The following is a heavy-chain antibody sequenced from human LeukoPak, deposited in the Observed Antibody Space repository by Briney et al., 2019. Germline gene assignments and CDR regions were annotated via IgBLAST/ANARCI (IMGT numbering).Heavy chain of an antibody. CDR1: GLIFSNYW. Sequence: PWGSLRLSCAASGLIFSNYWMSWVRQPPGKGPEWVADIKQDGSTKYYVGSVKGRFTIARDNAKNSLYLQMNSLRAEDTAVYYWARDSRIQYGSGSYWGFDYWGQGILVTVSS. D-gene: IGHD3-10*01. CDR3: ARDSRIQYGSGSYWGFDY. CDR2: IKQDGSTK. J-gene: IGHJ4*02. V-gene: IGHV3-7*03.